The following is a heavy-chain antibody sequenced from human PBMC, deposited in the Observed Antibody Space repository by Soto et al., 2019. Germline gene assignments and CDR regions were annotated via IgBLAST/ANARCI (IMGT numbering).Heavy chain of an antibody. Sequence: GGSLRLSCAASGLTFNRYWMHWVRHAPGKGLVWVSHINTDGSNTNYAESVKGRFTISRDNAKSTVFLQMNSLRDEDTAVYYCAREFCSGGNCYTYYFDPWGQGITVTVSS. V-gene: IGHV3-74*01. CDR3: AREFCSGGNCYTYYFDP. CDR2: INTDGSNT. J-gene: IGHJ5*02. CDR1: GLTFNRYW. D-gene: IGHD2-15*01.